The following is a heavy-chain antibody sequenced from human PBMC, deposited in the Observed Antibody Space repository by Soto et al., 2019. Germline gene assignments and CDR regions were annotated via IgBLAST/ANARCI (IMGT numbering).Heavy chain of an antibody. J-gene: IGHJ6*02. V-gene: IGHV4-30-4*01. CDR1: GGSISSGDYY. CDR3: ARGVSGYSGYRGEYYYYYYGMDV. CDR2: IYYSGST. D-gene: IGHD5-12*01. Sequence: SETLSLTCTVSGGSISSGDYYWSWIRQPPGKGLEWIGYIYYSGSTYYNPSLKSRVTISVDKSKNQFSLKLSSVTAADTAVYYCARGVSGYSGYRGEYYYYYYGMDVWGQGTTVTVSS.